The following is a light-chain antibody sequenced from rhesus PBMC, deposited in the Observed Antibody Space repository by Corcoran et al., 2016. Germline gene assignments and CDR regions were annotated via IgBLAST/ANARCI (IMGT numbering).Light chain of an antibody. J-gene: IGLJ6*01. V-gene: IGLV2-23*01. CDR2: DVN. CDR1: SSDIGSYDY. CDR3: SSYAGRNTFV. Sequence: QAALTQPPSVSGSPGQSVTISCTGTSSDIGSYDYVSWFQQHPGKAPNLITYDVNQRPSGVSARFSGSKSGTTASLTISGLQAEDEADYHCSSYAGRNTFVFGGGTKLTVL.